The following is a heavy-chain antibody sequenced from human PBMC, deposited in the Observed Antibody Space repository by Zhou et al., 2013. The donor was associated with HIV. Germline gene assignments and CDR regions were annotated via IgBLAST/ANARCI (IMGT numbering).Heavy chain of an antibody. CDR2: IIPIFGTA. J-gene: IGHJ6*03. V-gene: IGHV1-69*05. CDR3: ARNPYCSSTSCYYYYYYYNGR. D-gene: IGHD2-2*01. Sequence: QVQLVQSGAEVKKPGSSVKVSCKASGGTFSSYAISWVRQAPGQGLEWMGGIIPIFGTANYAQKFQGRVTITTDESTSTAYMELSSLRSEDTAVYYCARNPYCSSTSCYYYYYYYNGRLGKGTTVTVSS. CDR1: GGTFSSYA.